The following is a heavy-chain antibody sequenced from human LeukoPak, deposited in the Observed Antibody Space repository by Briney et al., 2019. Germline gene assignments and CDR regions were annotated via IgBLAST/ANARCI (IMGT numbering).Heavy chain of an antibody. D-gene: IGHD5-18*01. CDR1: GFTFSSYD. Sequence: GGSLRLSCAASGFTFSSYDMHWVRQAPGKGLELVAVISYDGSNKYYAASVKGRFTISRDNSKNTLYLQMNSRRADDTAVYYCAKDPSGDSFGSYGMDVWGQGTTVTVSS. J-gene: IGHJ6*02. CDR3: AKDPSGDSFGSYGMDV. CDR2: ISYDGSNK. V-gene: IGHV3-30*18.